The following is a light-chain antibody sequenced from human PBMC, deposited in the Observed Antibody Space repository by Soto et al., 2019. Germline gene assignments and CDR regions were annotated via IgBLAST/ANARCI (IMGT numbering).Light chain of an antibody. CDR1: SSDVGGYNY. CDR2: DVS. J-gene: IGLJ1*01. CDR3: CSYAGSYTFFYV. V-gene: IGLV2-11*01. Sequence: QSALTQPRSVSGSPGQSVTISCTGTSSDVGGYNYVSWYQQHPGKAPKLMIYDVSKRPSGVPDRFSRSKSGNTASLTISGLQAEDEADYYCCSYAGSYTFFYVFGTGTKVTVL.